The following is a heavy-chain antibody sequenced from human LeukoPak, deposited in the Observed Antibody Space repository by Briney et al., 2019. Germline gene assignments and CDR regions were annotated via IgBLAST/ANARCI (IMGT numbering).Heavy chain of an antibody. D-gene: IGHD2-15*01. CDR3: ARQVVAARGYFQH. CDR1: GGSISSYY. V-gene: IGHV4-59*01. Sequence: PSETLSLTCTVSGGSISSYYWSWIRQPPGKGLEWIGYIYYSGSTNYNPPLKSRVTISVDTSKNQFSLKLSSVTAADTAVYYCARQVVAARGYFQHWGQGTLVTVSS. J-gene: IGHJ1*01. CDR2: IYYSGST.